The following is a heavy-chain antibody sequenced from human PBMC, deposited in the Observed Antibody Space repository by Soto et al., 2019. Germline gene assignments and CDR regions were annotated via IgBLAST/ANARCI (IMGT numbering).Heavy chain of an antibody. CDR2: IYYSGST. J-gene: IGHJ6*02. V-gene: IGHV4-31*03. CDR1: GGSISSGGYY. CDR3: AASCVGCGGFNYYGMDV. Sequence: QVPLQESGPGLVKPSQTLSLTCTVSGGSISSGGYYWSWIRQHPGKGLEWIGYIYYSGSTYYNPSPKSRVTIAVDXSXNXXSLKLSSVTAADTAVYYCAASCVGCGGFNYYGMDVWGQGTTVTVSS. D-gene: IGHD2-21*01.